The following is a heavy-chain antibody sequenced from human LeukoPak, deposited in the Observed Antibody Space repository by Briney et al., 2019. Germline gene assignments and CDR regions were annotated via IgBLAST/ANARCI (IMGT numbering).Heavy chain of an antibody. Sequence: GASVKVSCKVSGGTFSSYAISWVRQAPRQGLEWMGGIIPIFGTANYAQKFQGRVTITADKSTSTAYMELSSLRSEDTAVYYCATMVRGVISWFDPWGQGTLVTVSS. D-gene: IGHD3-10*01. V-gene: IGHV1-69*06. CDR3: ATMVRGVISWFDP. CDR1: GGTFSSYA. J-gene: IGHJ5*02. CDR2: IIPIFGTA.